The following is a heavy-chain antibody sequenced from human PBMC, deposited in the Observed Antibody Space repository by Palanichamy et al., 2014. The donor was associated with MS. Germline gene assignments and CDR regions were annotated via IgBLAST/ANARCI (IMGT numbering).Heavy chain of an antibody. CDR1: GLTFSSYW. D-gene: IGHD5-18*01. Sequence: EVQLVESGGGLVQPGGSLRLSCAASGLTFSSYWMSWVRQAPGKGLEWVANIKQDGTEKYYVDSVKGRFTISRDNAKNSLYLQMNSLRAEDTAVYYCAREIQLWSYFDYWGQGTLVTVSS. CDR2: IKQDGTEK. J-gene: IGHJ4*02. V-gene: IGHV3-7*01. CDR3: AREIQLWSYFDY.